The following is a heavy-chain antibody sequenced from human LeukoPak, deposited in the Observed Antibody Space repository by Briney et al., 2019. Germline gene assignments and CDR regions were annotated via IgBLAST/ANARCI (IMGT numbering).Heavy chain of an antibody. CDR3: ARDISMITFGGVIPVY. CDR2: INTNTGNP. CDR1: GYTFTSYA. D-gene: IGHD3-16*01. J-gene: IGHJ4*02. V-gene: IGHV7-4-1*02. Sequence: ASVKVSCKASGYTFTSYAMNWVRQAPGQGLEWMGWINTNTGNPTYAQGFTGRFVFSLDTSVSTAYLQISSLKAEDTAVYYCARDISMITFGGVIPVYWGQGTLVTVSS.